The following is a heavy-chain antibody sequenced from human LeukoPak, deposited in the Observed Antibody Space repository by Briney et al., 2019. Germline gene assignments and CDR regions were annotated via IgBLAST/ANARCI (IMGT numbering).Heavy chain of an antibody. V-gene: IGHV1-18*04. Sequence: ASVKVSCKASGYTFTSYGISWVRRAPGQGLEWMGWISAYNGNTNYAQKLQGRVTMTTDTSTSTAYMELRSLRSDDTAVYYCARPISSGWFFDYWGQGTLVTVSS. J-gene: IGHJ4*02. CDR3: ARPISSGWFFDY. CDR1: GYTFTSYG. CDR2: ISAYNGNT. D-gene: IGHD6-19*01.